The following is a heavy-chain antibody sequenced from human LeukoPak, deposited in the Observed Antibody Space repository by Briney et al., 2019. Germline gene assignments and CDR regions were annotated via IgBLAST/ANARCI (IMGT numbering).Heavy chain of an antibody. CDR2: ISSSSSPI. D-gene: IGHD2-15*01. CDR1: GFTFSSYP. J-gene: IGHJ6*03. CDR3: ARPLAGGMDV. V-gene: IGHV3-48*04. Sequence: GGSLRLSCASSGFTFSSYPMNWVRQAPGKGLEWVSYISSSSSPIYYADSVKGRFTTSRDSAENSLYLQMNSLRAEDTAVYYCARPLAGGMDVWRKGTTVTVSS.